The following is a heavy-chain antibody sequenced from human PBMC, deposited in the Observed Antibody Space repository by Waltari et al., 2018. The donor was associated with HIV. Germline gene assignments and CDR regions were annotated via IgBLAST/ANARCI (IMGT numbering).Heavy chain of an antibody. D-gene: IGHD3-22*01. CDR3: AREGHSDTSPLDY. Sequence: QVQLVQSGTEVKKPGASVKVSCKASGYTFTSYGISWVRQAPGQGLEWMGWISVYNGNTNYVQNLQGRLTMTTDTSTSTVYMELRSLRSDDTAMYYCAREGHSDTSPLDYWGQGTLVTVSS. V-gene: IGHV1-18*01. J-gene: IGHJ4*02. CDR2: ISVYNGNT. CDR1: GYTFTSYG.